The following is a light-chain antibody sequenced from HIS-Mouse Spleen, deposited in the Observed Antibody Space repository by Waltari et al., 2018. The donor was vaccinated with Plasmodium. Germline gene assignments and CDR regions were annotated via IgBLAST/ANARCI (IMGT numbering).Light chain of an antibody. V-gene: IGKV1-8*01. Sequence: IRMTQSPSSFSASTGTRVTITCRASQGISSYLAWYQQKPGKAPKLLIYAASTLQSGVPSRFSGSGSGTDFTLTISCLQSEDFATYYCQQYYSYPFTFGPGTKVDIK. CDR2: AAS. CDR3: QQYYSYPFT. CDR1: QGISSY. J-gene: IGKJ3*01.